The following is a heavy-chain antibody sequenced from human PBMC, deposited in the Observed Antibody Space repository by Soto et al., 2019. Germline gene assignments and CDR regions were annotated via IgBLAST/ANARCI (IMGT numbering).Heavy chain of an antibody. D-gene: IGHD6-13*01. CDR1: GFTFSDYW. J-gene: IGHJ4*02. CDR3: ARDPGIAFDY. V-gene: IGHV3-7*01. CDR2: IKQDGSKK. Sequence: EVQLVESGGGLVQPGGSLRLSCAASGFTFSDYWMNWVRQAPGKGLEWVVNIKQDGSKKYYVDSVKGRFTISRDNAKNSLYLQMNSLRVEDTAVYYCARDPGIAFDYWGQGTLITVSS.